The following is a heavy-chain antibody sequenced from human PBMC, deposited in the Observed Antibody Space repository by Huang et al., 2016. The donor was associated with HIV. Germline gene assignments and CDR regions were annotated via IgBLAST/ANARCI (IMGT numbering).Heavy chain of an antibody. CDR2: INHSGTA. V-gene: IGHV4-34*02. CDR3: ARVPTPSYYDPWNISPAHEDVYYYNMDV. Sequence: QVQLQQWGAGVLKPSETLSLTCAVYGESFNNYYWSWVRLLPGRRVEWIGEINHSGTATYNPSLKTRVTMSVDPSKKQFALGLASVTAADTAVYYCARVPTPSYYDPWNISPAHEDVYYYNMDVWGQGTTVIVSS. CDR1: GESFNNYY. D-gene: IGHD3-10*01. J-gene: IGHJ6*02.